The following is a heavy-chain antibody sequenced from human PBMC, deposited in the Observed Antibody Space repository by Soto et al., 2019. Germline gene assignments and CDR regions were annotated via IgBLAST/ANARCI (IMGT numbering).Heavy chain of an antibody. D-gene: IGHD5-18*01. CDR3: ARDGGYCYGRGAIDR. CDR1: GDSMSSYY. V-gene: IGHV4-59*01. Sequence: QVLLQESGPGLVKASETLSLTCTVSGDSMSSYYWSWIRQPPGKGLEWIGHIYYNERTNYNIPPTYHPSLNRAVTMSLHTSKNQFFLKLTSVTAADTAVDYCARDGGYCYGRGAIDRWGQGTLVTVSS. J-gene: IGHJ5*02. CDR2: IYYNERT.